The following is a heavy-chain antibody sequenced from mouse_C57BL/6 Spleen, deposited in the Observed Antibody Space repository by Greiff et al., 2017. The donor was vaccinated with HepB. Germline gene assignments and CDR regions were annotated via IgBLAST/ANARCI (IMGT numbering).Heavy chain of an antibody. CDR1: GYSITSGYY. CDR2: ISYDGSN. D-gene: IGHD1-1*01. V-gene: IGHV3-6*01. Sequence: EVQLQESGPGLVKPSQSLSLTCSVTGYSITSGYYWNWIRQFPGNKLEWMGYISYDGSNNYNPSLKNRISITRDTSKNQFFLKLNSVTTEDTATYDCARGAYYYGSRRDAMDYWGQGTSVTVSS. J-gene: IGHJ4*01. CDR3: ARGAYYYGSRRDAMDY.